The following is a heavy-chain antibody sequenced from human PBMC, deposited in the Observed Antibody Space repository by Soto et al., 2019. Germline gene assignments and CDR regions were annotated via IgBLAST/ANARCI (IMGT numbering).Heavy chain of an antibody. V-gene: IGHV4-30-4*01. CDR2: VYSSGST. D-gene: IGHD3-22*01. CDR1: GGSINSGDYY. Sequence: SETLSLTCTVSGGSINSGDYYWSWIRQPPGMGLEWIGYVYSSGSTYYNPSLKSRASMSVDTSRNQFSLNLNSMTAADTAVYYCARDRSDTSGFHYYFDCWGQGTLVTVSS. CDR3: ARDRSDTSGFHYYFDC. J-gene: IGHJ4*02.